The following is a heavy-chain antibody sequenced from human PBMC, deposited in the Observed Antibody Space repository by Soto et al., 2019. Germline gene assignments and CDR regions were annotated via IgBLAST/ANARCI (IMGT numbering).Heavy chain of an antibody. CDR2: MNPNSGNT. CDR3: ARERTRGFDP. CDR1: GYTFTSYD. J-gene: IGHJ5*02. Sequence: QVQLVQSGAEVKKPGASVKVSCKASGYTFTSYDINWVRQATGQGLEWMGWMNPNSGNTAYAQKFLGRVTMTRTTPISTASMELSSLGSEATAVYYCARERTRGFDPWGQGPGVTVPS. V-gene: IGHV1-8*01.